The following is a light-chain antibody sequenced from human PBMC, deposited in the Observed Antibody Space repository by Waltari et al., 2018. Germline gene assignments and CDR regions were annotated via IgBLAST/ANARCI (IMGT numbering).Light chain of an antibody. CDR1: SSHIGSYA. J-gene: IGLJ3*02. V-gene: IGLV1-44*01. Sequence: QSVLTQPPSVSGTPGPRVTISCPGSSSHIGSYAVNLYQQFPGTAPKLLIYYNNQRPSGVPDRFSGSKSGTSASLAISGLQSADEADYHCSAWDDSLNAWVFGGGTRLTVL. CDR3: SAWDDSLNAWV. CDR2: YNN.